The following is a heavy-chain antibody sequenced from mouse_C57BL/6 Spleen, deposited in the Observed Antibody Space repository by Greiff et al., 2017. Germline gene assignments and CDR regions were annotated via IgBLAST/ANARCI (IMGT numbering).Heavy chain of an antibody. Sequence: QVQLKESGAELVKPGASVKLSCKASGYTFTEYTIHWVKQRSGQGLEWIGWFYPGSGSIKYTEKFKDKATLTADKSSSTVYMELSRSKSEDTAVYVCARHGGQLRPQAMDYWGQGTSVTVSS. V-gene: IGHV1-62-2*01. J-gene: IGHJ4*01. D-gene: IGHD3-2*02. CDR3: ARHGGQLRPQAMDY. CDR1: GYTFTEYT. CDR2: FYPGSGSI.